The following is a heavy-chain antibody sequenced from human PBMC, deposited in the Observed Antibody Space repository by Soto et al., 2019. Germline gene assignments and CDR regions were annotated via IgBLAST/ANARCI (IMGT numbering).Heavy chain of an antibody. V-gene: IGHV1-46*01. D-gene: IGHD2-21*01. J-gene: IGHJ4*02. CDR2: INPNGVST. CDR3: ARSLLQGDF. CDR1: GYTFIHYY. Sequence: QVQLVQSGAEVKKPGASVKISCKASGYTFIHYYIHWVRQAPGQGLEWMAIINPNGVSTNNAQKFQGRVTVTSDTSTTTVSMELNILESDDTAVYFCARSLLQGDFWGQGTLVTVSS.